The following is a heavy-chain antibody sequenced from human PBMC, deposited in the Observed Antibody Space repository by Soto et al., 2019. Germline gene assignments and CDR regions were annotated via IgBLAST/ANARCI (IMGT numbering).Heavy chain of an antibody. CDR3: ASNSYGYNFYDY. J-gene: IGHJ4*02. CDR1: GGSFSGYY. D-gene: IGHD5-18*01. CDR2: INHSGST. V-gene: IGHV4-34*01. Sequence: SETLSLTCAVYGGSFSGYYGSWIRQPPGKGLEWIGEINHSGSTNYNPSLKSRVTISVDTSKNQFSLKLSSVTAADTAVYYCASNSYGYNFYDYWGQGTLVTVSS.